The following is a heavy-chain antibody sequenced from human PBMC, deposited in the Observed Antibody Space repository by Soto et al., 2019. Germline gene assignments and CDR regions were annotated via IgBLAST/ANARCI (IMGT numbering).Heavy chain of an antibody. J-gene: IGHJ4*02. D-gene: IGHD2-2*01. V-gene: IGHV1-69*02. CDR2: IIPILGIA. Sequence: QVQLVQSGAEVKKPGSSVKVSCKASGGTFSSYTISWVRQAPGQGLEWMGRIIPILGIANYAQKFQGRVTITADKSTSTAYMELRSRRAEDTAVDFGARSQLLRQIVVGPAASDGWGPGPLVTVSS. CDR3: ARSQLLRQIVVGPAASDG. CDR1: GGTFSSYT.